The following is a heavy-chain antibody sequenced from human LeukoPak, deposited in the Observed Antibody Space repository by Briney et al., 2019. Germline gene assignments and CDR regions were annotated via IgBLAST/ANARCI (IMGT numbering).Heavy chain of an antibody. CDR2: INHSGST. Sequence: SETLSLTCAVYGGSFSGYYWSWIRQPPGKGLEWIGEINHSGSTNYNPSLKSRVTISVDTSKNQFSLKLSSVTAADTAVYYCARGLVSAARTPGHWGQGTLVTVSS. CDR1: GGSFSGYY. V-gene: IGHV4-34*01. D-gene: IGHD6-6*01. CDR3: ARGLVSAARTPGH. J-gene: IGHJ4*02.